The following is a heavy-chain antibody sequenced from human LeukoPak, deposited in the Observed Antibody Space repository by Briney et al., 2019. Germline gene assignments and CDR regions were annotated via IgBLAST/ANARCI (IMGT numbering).Heavy chain of an antibody. Sequence: GGSLRLSCAASGFTFSSYGMSWVRQAPGKGLEWVSAISGSGGRTDNADSVKGRFTISRDNSKNTLYLQMNSLRAEDTAVYYCAKVAYYEILKSWFDYWGQGTLVTVSS. D-gene: IGHD3-9*01. V-gene: IGHV3-23*01. CDR3: AKVAYYEILKSWFDY. J-gene: IGHJ4*02. CDR2: ISGSGGRT. CDR1: GFTFSSYG.